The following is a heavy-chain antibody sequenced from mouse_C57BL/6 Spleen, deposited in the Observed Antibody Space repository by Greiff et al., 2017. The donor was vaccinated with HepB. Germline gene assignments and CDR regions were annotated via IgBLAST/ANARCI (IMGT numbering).Heavy chain of an antibody. J-gene: IGHJ2*01. CDR3: ARELRSNWVFDY. Sequence: VHVKQSGPELVKPGASVKISCKASGYSFTDYNMNWVKQSNGKSLEWIGVINPNYGTTSYNQKFKGKATLTVDQSSSTAYMQLNSLTSEDSAVYYCARELRSNWVFDYWGQGTTLTVSS. CDR2: INPNYGTT. CDR1: GYSFTDYN. V-gene: IGHV1-39*01. D-gene: IGHD4-1*01.